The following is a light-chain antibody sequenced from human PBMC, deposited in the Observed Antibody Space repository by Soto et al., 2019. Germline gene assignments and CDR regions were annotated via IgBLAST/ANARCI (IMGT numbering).Light chain of an antibody. CDR2: DAS. CDR1: QSITTW. CDR3: QQYFSDPYT. V-gene: IGKV1-5*01. J-gene: IGKJ2*01. Sequence: DIQMTQSPSTLSASVGDRVTVTCRASQSITTWLAWYQQRPGKAPKLLIYDASSLESGVPSRFSGSGSGTDFTLTISSLQPDDLANYYCQQYFSDPYTFGRGTKLEIK.